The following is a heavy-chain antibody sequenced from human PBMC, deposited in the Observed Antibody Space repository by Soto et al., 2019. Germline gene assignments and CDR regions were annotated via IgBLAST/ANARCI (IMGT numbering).Heavy chain of an antibody. CDR3: AKTGDYYYDSSGYYDY. CDR2: ISGSGGST. D-gene: IGHD3-22*01. CDR1: GFTFSSYA. Sequence: GGSLRLSCAASGFTFSSYAMSWVRQAPGKGLEWVSAISGSGGSTYYADSVKGRFTISRDNSKNTLYLQMNSLRAEDTAVYYCAKTGDYYYDSSGYYDYWGQGTLDTVSS. J-gene: IGHJ4*02. V-gene: IGHV3-23*01.